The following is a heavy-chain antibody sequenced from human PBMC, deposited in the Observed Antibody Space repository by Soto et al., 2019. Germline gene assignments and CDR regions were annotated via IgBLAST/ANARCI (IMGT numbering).Heavy chain of an antibody. Sequence: GGSLRLSCAASGFTFSSYGMHWVRQAPGKGLEWVAVIWYDGSNKYYTESVRGRFTISRDNSDNTLYLQMSSLRAEDTAVYYCARGDSSGWGYYYYYFMDVWGKGTTVTVSS. D-gene: IGHD6-25*01. V-gene: IGHV3-33*01. CDR1: GFTFSSYG. J-gene: IGHJ6*03. CDR2: IWYDGSNK. CDR3: ARGDSSGWGYYYYYFMDV.